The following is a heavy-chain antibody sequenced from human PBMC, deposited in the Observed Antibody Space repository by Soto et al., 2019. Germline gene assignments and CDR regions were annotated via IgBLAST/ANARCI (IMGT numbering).Heavy chain of an antibody. CDR3: ARKNAGSPPPEREFDY. D-gene: IGHD1-1*01. CDR2: INHSGST. Sequence: SETLSLTCAVYGGSFSGYYWSWIRQPPGKGLEWIGEINHSGSTNYNPSLKSRVTISVDTSKNQFSLKLSSVTAADTAVYYCARKNAGSPPPEREFDYWGQGTLVTVSS. V-gene: IGHV4-34*01. J-gene: IGHJ4*02. CDR1: GGSFSGYY.